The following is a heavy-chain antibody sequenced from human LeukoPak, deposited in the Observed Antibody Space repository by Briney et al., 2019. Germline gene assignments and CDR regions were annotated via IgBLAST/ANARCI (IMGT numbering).Heavy chain of an antibody. CDR1: GYTFTSYY. J-gene: IGHJ6*02. Sequence: ASVKVSCKASGYTFTSYYMHWVRQAPGQGLEWMGIINPSGGSTSYAQKFQGRVTMTRDTSTSTVYMELSSLRSEDTAVYYCARDLEGSSSYYYGMDVWGQGTTVTVSS. CDR2: INPSGGST. D-gene: IGHD6-13*01. V-gene: IGHV1-46*01. CDR3: ARDLEGSSSYYYGMDV.